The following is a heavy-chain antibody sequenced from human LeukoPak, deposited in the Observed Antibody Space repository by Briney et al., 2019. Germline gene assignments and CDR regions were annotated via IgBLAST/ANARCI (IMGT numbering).Heavy chain of an antibody. J-gene: IGHJ4*02. CDR1: GGSISSYY. Sequence: SETLSLTCTVSGGSISSYYWSWIRQPPGKGLEWIGYIYYSGSTNYNPSLKSRVTISVDTSKNQFSLELSSVTAADTAVYYCARQDDGDYVFDYWGQGTLVTVSS. V-gene: IGHV4-59*08. CDR2: IYYSGST. CDR3: ARQDDGDYVFDY. D-gene: IGHD4-17*01.